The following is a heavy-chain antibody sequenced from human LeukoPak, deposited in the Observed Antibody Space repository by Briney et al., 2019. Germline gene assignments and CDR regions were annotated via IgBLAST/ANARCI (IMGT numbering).Heavy chain of an antibody. Sequence: GGSLRLSCAASGFTFSSYAMSWVRQAPGKGLEWVSAISGSGGSTYYADSVKGRFTISRDNPKNTLYLQMNSLRAEDTAVYYCARRFVSGSNWFDPWGQGTLVTVSS. V-gene: IGHV3-23*01. CDR2: ISGSGGST. CDR3: ARRFVSGSNWFDP. CDR1: GFTFSSYA. D-gene: IGHD3-10*01. J-gene: IGHJ5*02.